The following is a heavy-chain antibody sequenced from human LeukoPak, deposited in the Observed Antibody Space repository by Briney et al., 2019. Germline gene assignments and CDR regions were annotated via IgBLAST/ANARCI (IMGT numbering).Heavy chain of an antibody. CDR2: IQNDEIDK. Sequence: GGSLRLSCAASGFTFTTYGMHWVRQAPGKGLEWVAFIQNDEIDKFYADSVKGRFTVSRDNSKNTLYLQMNSLRVEDTAVYYCAKDPARGQLGIFDYWGQGVLVTVSS. V-gene: IGHV3-30*02. D-gene: IGHD6-6*01. J-gene: IGHJ4*02. CDR3: AKDPARGQLGIFDY. CDR1: GFTFTTYG.